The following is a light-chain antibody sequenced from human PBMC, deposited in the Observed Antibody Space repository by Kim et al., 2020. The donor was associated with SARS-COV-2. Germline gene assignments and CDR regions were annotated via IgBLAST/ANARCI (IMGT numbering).Light chain of an antibody. Sequence: PGKTARITCGGNSIGSKSVHWYQPTPGQAPALVINYDSDRPSGIPERFSGSNSGNTATLTISRVEAGDEADYYCQVWDSSSDHRVVFGGGTQLTVL. CDR2: YDS. V-gene: IGLV3-21*04. CDR3: QVWDSSSDHRVV. CDR1: SIGSKS. J-gene: IGLJ2*01.